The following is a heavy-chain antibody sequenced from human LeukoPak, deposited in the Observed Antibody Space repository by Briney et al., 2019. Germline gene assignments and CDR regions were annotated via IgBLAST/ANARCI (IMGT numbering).Heavy chain of an antibody. CDR3: ARDPYSGNYGAYYYYYMDV. Sequence: GGSLRLSCAASGFTFSNYNMNWVRQAPGKGLEWVSSITSSSTYIYYADSVKGRFTIPRDNAKNSLYLQMNSLRAEDTAVYYCARDPYSGNYGAYYYYYMDVWGKGTTVTISS. D-gene: IGHD1-26*01. J-gene: IGHJ6*03. CDR1: GFTFSNYN. CDR2: ITSSSTYI. V-gene: IGHV3-21*01.